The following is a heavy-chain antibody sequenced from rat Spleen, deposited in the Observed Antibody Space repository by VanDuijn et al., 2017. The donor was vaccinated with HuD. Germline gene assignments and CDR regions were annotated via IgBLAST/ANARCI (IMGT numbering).Heavy chain of an antibody. J-gene: IGHJ2*01. Sequence: EVQLAESGGGLVQPGRSLKLSCAASGFTFSDYYMAWVRQAPTKGLEWVASISYDGGSTYYRDSVKGRFTISRDNAKSTLFLQMDSLRSEDTATYYCTRDQNWVRFFDYWGQGVMVTVSS. CDR3: TRDQNWVRFFDY. D-gene: IGHD5-1*01. V-gene: IGHV5-20*01. CDR2: ISYDGGST. CDR1: GFTFSDYY.